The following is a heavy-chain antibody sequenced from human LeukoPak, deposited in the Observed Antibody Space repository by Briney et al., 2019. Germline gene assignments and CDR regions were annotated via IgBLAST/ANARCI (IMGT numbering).Heavy chain of an antibody. Sequence: GGSLRLSCAASGFTFSSYTMNWVRQPPGKGLEWVSNIGTSSTTIYYADSVKGRFTISRDNAKNSLYLQMNSLRAEDTAVYYCANYGDFDRYGAFDIWGQGTMVTVSS. D-gene: IGHD3-9*01. V-gene: IGHV3-48*01. J-gene: IGHJ3*02. CDR2: IGTSSTTI. CDR1: GFTFSSYT. CDR3: ANYGDFDRYGAFDI.